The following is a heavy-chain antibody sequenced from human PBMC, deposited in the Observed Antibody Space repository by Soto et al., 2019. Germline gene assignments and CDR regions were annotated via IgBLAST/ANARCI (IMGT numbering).Heavy chain of an antibody. J-gene: IGHJ4*02. Sequence: GGSLRLSCTVSGFAFNNYGINWVRQAPGKGLEWVSSISESDYTYYSDSVKGRFTISRDNAKNSVSLQMNTLRVEDTAVYYCAREDSIIIPAVSDFWGQGTLVTV. V-gene: IGHV3-21*01. D-gene: IGHD2-2*01. CDR2: ISESDYT. CDR1: GFAFNNYG. CDR3: AREDSIIIPAVSDF.